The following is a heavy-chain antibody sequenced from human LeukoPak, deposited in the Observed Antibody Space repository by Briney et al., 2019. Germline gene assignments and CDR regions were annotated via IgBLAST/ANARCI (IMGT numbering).Heavy chain of an antibody. D-gene: IGHD3-22*01. J-gene: IGHJ4*02. V-gene: IGHV3-20*04. CDR3: ARDPDYYDSSGYRPPTDY. CDR2: INWNGGST. CDR1: GFTFDDYG. Sequence: GGSLRLSCKASGFTFDDYGMSWVRQAPGKGLEWVSGINWNGGSTGYADSVKGRFTISRDNAKNSLYLQMNSLRAEDTAVYYCARDPDYYDSSGYRPPTDYWGQGTLVTVSS.